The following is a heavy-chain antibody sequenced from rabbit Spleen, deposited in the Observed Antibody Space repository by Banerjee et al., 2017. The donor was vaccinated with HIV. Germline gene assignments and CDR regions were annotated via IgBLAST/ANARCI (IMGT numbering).Heavy chain of an antibody. CDR2: IYSAKGST. CDR1: GFSFSNYY. J-gene: IGHJ4*01. Sequence: QSLEESGGDLVKPGASLTLTSTASGFSFSNYYICWVRQAPGKGLEWIGIIYSAKGSTDYASWVNGRFTISSDNAQSTVDLKMTSLTAADTATYFCARNGDNSGTYWGLWGPGTLVTVS. CDR3: ARNGDNSGTYWGL. D-gene: IGHD7-1*01. V-gene: IGHV1S40*01.